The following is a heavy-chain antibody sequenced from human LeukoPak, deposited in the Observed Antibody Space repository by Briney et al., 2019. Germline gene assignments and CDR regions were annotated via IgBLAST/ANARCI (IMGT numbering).Heavy chain of an antibody. CDR3: ARDYYQLLSNWFDP. CDR1: GYTFTSYG. D-gene: IGHD2-2*01. CDR2: ISAYNGNT. V-gene: IGHV1-18*01. J-gene: IGHJ5*02. Sequence: ASVKVSCTASGYTFTSYGISWVRQAPGQGLEWMGWISAYNGNTNYAQKLQGRVTMTTDTSTSTAYMELRSLRSDDTAVYYCARDYYQLLSNWFDPWGQGTLVTVSS.